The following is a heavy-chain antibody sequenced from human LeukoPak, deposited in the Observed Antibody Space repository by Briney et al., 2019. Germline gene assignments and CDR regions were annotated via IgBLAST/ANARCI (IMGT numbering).Heavy chain of an antibody. V-gene: IGHV3-23*01. CDR3: ARSGVATCHY. CDR2: INPNDDGRS. Sequence: GGSLRLSCQASGFTFSNYAMSWIRQAPGKGLEWVSSINPNDDGRSFFANFVEGRSTITRDDSRSAVYLQMNNLRAEDTAVYYCARSGVATCHYWGQGILVTVSS. D-gene: IGHD2-15*01. J-gene: IGHJ4*02. CDR1: GFTFSNYA.